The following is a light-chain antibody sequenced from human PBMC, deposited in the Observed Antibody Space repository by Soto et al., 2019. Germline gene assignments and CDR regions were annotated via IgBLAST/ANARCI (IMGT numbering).Light chain of an antibody. CDR1: QSVSSSY. J-gene: IGKJ1*01. V-gene: IGKV3-20*01. CDR2: GAS. CDR3: QQYGSSPPIT. Sequence: EIVLTQSPGTLSLSPGERATLSCRASQSVSSSYLAGYQQKPGQAPRLLIYGASSRATGIPDRFSGSGSGTDFTLTISRLEPEDFAGYYCQQYGSSPPITFGQGTKVEIK.